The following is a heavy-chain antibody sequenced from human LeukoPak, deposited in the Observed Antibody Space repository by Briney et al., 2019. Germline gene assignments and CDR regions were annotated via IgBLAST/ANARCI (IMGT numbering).Heavy chain of an antibody. V-gene: IGHV4-34*01. CDR1: GGSFSGYY. J-gene: IGHJ4*02. D-gene: IGHD2-15*01. CDR2: INHSGST. Sequence: SETLSLTCAVYGGSFSGYYWSWIRQPPGKGLEWIGEINHSGSTNYNPSLKSQVTISVDTSKNQFSLKLSSVTAADTAVYYCARGPIGGSGRWGQGTLVTVSS. CDR3: ARGPIGGSGR.